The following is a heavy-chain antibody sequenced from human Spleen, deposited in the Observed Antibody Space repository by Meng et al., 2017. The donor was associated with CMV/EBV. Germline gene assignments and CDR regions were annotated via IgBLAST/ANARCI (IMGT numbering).Heavy chain of an antibody. Sequence: GESLKISCVASGFSFNSYTMNWVRQAPGKGLEWVANIKQDGSEKYYVDSVKGRFTISRDNAKNSLYLQMNSLRGEDTAVYYCARWGEYQLPDFDYWGQGSLVTVSS. V-gene: IGHV3-7*01. CDR3: ARWGEYQLPDFDY. J-gene: IGHJ4*02. D-gene: IGHD2-2*01. CDR2: IKQDGSEK. CDR1: GFSFNSYT.